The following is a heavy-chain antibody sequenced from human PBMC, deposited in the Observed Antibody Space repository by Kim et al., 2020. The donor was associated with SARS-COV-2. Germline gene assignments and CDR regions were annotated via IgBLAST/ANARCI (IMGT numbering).Heavy chain of an antibody. D-gene: IGHD6-13*01. CDR2: ISWNSGSI. CDR1: GFTFDDYA. J-gene: IGHJ4*02. V-gene: IGHV3-9*01. Sequence: GGSLRLSCAASGFTFDDYAMHWVRQAPGKGLEWVSGISWNSGSIGYADSVKGRFTISRDNAKNSLYLQMNSLRAEDTALYYCAKDIQQQLVPIFDYWGQGTLVTVSS. CDR3: AKDIQQQLVPIFDY.